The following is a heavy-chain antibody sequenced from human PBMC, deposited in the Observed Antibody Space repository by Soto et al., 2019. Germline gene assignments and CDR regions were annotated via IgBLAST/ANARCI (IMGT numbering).Heavy chain of an antibody. Sequence: EVQLVESGGGLVQPGGSLKLSCAASGFIFSGSAIHWVRQASGKGLEWFGRIRSSANNFATSSAASVKGRFTFSRDDSKNTAYLQMNTLKPDDTAVYYCARGQGAAIGDYYYHGMDVWGQGTTVTVSS. CDR3: ARGQGAAIGDYYYHGMDV. CDR1: GFIFSGSA. J-gene: IGHJ6*02. D-gene: IGHD2-2*02. CDR2: IRSSANNFAT. V-gene: IGHV3-73*02.